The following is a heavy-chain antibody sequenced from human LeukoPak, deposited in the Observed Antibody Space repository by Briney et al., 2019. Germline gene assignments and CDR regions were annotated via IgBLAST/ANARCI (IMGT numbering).Heavy chain of an antibody. Sequence: ASVKVSCKASGYTFTAYFMHWVRQAPGQGLEWMGRINPNSGSTNYAQKFQGRVTMTRNTSITTANMDLSRQTNNDTAVNSGPRGGTEASSGDYWGQGTLVTVSS. D-gene: IGHD3-10*01. V-gene: IGHV1-2*06. J-gene: IGHJ4*02. CDR3: PRGGTEASSGDY. CDR1: GYTFTAYF. CDR2: INPNSGST.